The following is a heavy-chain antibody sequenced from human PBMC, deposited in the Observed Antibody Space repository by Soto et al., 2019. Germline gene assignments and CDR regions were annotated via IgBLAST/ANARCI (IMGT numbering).Heavy chain of an antibody. J-gene: IGHJ4*02. V-gene: IGHV3-30-3*01. CDR1: GFTFSSYA. D-gene: IGHD6-13*01. CDR2: ISYDGSNK. Sequence: QVQLVESGGGVVQPGRSLRLSCAASGFTFSSYAMHWVRQAPGNGLEWVAVISYDGSNKYYADSVKGRFTISRDNSKNTLYLQMNSLRAEDTAVYYCAREGDSSSWYSDYWGQGTLVTVSS. CDR3: AREGDSSSWYSDY.